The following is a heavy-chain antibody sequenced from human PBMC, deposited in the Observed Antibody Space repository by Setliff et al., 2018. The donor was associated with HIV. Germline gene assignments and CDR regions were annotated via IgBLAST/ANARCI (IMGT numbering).Heavy chain of an antibody. V-gene: IGHV4-39*07. CDR2: VFYSGST. CDR1: GGSISSGSYY. D-gene: IGHD3-22*01. CDR3: ARATYYYDSSGYYYKSYYFDY. Sequence: NPSETLSLTCTVSGGSISSGSYYWDWIRQPPGKGLEWIGSVFYSGSTYYKPSLKSRVTTLVDTSKNQFSLKLSSVTAADTAMYYCARATYYYDSSGYYYKSYYFDYWGQGTLVTVSS. J-gene: IGHJ4*02.